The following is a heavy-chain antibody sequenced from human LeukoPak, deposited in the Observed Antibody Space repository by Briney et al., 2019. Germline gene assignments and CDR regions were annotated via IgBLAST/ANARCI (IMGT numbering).Heavy chain of an antibody. CDR1: GFTFSAYG. CDR3: ARDEAYPGGFLDL. Sequence: GGSLRLSCAASGFTFSAYGTHWVRQAPGKGLEWVAVISYDESKKRYVDSVKGRFTISRDNSKNTMYLQMNSLRAEDTAVYYCARDEAYPGGFLDLWGRGTLVTVSS. D-gene: IGHD2-8*02. CDR2: ISYDESKK. J-gene: IGHJ2*01. V-gene: IGHV3-30*03.